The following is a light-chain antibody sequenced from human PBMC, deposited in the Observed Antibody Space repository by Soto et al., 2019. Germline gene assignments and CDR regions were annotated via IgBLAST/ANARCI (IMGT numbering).Light chain of an antibody. V-gene: IGKV2-28*01. Sequence: DIVMTQSPLSLPVTPGEPASISCRSSQSLLHSNGNNXXXWXXQKPGQSPQLLIYLGSTRASGVPDRFSGSGSGTDFILKISRVEAEDVGVYYCMQALQTPRTFGPGTKVDIK. J-gene: IGKJ3*01. CDR2: LGS. CDR1: QSLLHSNGNNX. CDR3: MQALQTPRT.